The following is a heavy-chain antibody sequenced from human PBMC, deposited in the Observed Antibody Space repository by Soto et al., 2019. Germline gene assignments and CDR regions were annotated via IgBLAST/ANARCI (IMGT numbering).Heavy chain of an antibody. CDR1: VYSISSGSY. CDR3: ARVHVMVVAGSTFDY. J-gene: IGHJ4*01. V-gene: IGHV4-38-2*02. D-gene: IGHD6-19*01. CDR2: IYHGGTT. Sequence: PSETLSLTCTVSVYSISSGSYWAWIRQPPGKGPEWIASIYHGGTTFYNPSLKSRITISVDTSNNQFSLKLTSVTAADTAVYYCARVHVMVVAGSTFDYWGHATLVTVSS.